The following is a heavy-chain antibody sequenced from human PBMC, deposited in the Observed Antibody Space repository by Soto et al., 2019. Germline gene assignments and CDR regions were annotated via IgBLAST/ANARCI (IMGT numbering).Heavy chain of an antibody. D-gene: IGHD2-15*01. J-gene: IGHJ4*02. V-gene: IGHV1-46*01. CDR1: GYIFTNYY. Sequence: ASVKVSCKASGYIFTNYYIHWVRQAPGQGLEWMAIINPSGGSTNYAQKFQGRVTLARDTFTNTVYLQMDSLRAEDTAVYYCARVAIHATRPFDYWGQGTLVTVSS. CDR3: ARVAIHATRPFDY. CDR2: INPSGGST.